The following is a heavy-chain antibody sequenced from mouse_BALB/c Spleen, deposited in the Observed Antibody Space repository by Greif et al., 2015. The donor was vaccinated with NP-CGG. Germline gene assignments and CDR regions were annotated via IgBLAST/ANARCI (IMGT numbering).Heavy chain of an antibody. CDR3: ARSGASHYFDY. J-gene: IGHJ2*01. V-gene: IGHV5-17*02. CDR2: ISSGSSTI. Sequence: VQLKESGGGLVQPGGSRKLSCAASGFTFSSFGMHWVRQAPEKGLEWVAYISSGSSTIYYADTVKGRFTISRDKPKNPLFLQMTSLRSEDTAMYYCARSGASHYFDYWGQGTTLTVSS. CDR1: GFTFSSFG. D-gene: IGHD6-1*01.